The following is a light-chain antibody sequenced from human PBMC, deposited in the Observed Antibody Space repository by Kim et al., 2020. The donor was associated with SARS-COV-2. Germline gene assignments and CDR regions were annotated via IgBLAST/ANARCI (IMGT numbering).Light chain of an antibody. V-gene: IGKV2D-29*01. CDR1: QSLLHADGKTY. Sequence: IARTQAPPSLSATPGEPASLSCNSAQSLLHADGKTYLYWYLQTPGQPPQLLMYEVFNRFFGVPARYSGRGSGTDFTLKISRLEAEDVEFYYCMQSIHFPYTCGQGTKLEI. CDR3: MQSIHFPYT. J-gene: IGKJ2*01. CDR2: EVF.